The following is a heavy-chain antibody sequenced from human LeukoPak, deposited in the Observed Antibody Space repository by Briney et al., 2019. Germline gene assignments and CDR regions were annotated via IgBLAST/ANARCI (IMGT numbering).Heavy chain of an antibody. J-gene: IGHJ4*02. CDR1: GFTFDDYA. D-gene: IGHD5-12*01. Sequence: GGSLRLSCAASGFTFDDYAMHWVRQAPGKGLEWVSGISWNSGSIGYADSVKGRFTISRDNAKNSLYLQMNSLRAEDTAVYYCARFQSEIYSGYDYGFDYWGQGTLVTVSS. CDR2: ISWNSGSI. CDR3: ARFQSEIYSGYDYGFDY. V-gene: IGHV3-9*01.